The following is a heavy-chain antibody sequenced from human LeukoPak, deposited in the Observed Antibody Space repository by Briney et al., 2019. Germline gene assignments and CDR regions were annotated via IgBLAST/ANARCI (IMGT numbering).Heavy chain of an antibody. D-gene: IGHD6-13*01. CDR1: GYSFTSYW. J-gene: IGHJ5*02. V-gene: IGHV5-51*01. CDR3: ARHAYSSSYNWFDP. CDR2: IYSGDSDT. Sequence: ESLKISCKGSGYSFTSYWIGWVRQMPGKGLEWMGIIYSGDSDTRYSTSFQGQVTISPDKSISTAYLQWSSLKASDTAMYYCARHAYSSSYNWFDPWGQGTLVTVSS.